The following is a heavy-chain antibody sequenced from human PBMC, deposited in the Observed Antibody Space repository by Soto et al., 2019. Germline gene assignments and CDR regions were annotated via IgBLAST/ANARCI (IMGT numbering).Heavy chain of an antibody. CDR3: AKGFCSSTRCLTYSYMDV. Sequence: EVQLVESGGGLVQPGRSLRLSCAASGFSFDEYAMHWVRQAPGKGLEWVSGISWNSGTTGYGDSVKGRFTISRDNAKNSLYLQMNSLRAEDTALYYCAKGFCSSTRCLTYSYMDVWGKGTTVTVSS. V-gene: IGHV3-9*01. D-gene: IGHD2-2*01. CDR2: ISWNSGTT. J-gene: IGHJ6*03. CDR1: GFSFDEYA.